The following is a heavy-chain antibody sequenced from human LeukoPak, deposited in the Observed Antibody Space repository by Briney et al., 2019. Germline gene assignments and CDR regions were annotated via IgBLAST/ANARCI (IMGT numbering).Heavy chain of an antibody. CDR2: ISAYNGNT. D-gene: IGHD5-12*01. V-gene: IGHV1-18*01. CDR3: ARADIVAPRLYYYYGMDV. Sequence: ASVKVSCKASGYTFTSYGISWVRQAPGQGLEWMGWISAYNGNTNYAQKLQGRVTMTTDTSTSTAYMELRSLRSDDTAVYYCARADIVAPRLYYYYGMDVWGQGTTLTVSS. J-gene: IGHJ6*02. CDR1: GYTFTSYG.